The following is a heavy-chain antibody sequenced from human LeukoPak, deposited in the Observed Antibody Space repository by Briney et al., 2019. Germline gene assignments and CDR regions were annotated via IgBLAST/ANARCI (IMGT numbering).Heavy chain of an antibody. CDR1: GGSISSSSYY. V-gene: IGHV4-39*07. J-gene: IGHJ4*02. CDR3: ATYGGSYFLDY. D-gene: IGHD1-26*01. CDR2: IYYSGST. Sequence: SETLSLTCTVSGGSISSSSYYWGWIRQPPGKGLEWIGSIYYSGSTYYNPSLKSRVTISVDTSKNQFSLKLSSVTAADTAVYYCATYGGSYFLDYWGQGTLVTVSS.